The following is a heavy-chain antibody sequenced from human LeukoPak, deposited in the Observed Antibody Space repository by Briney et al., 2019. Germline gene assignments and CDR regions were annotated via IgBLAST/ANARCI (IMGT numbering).Heavy chain of an antibody. CDR1: GFTFGTSV. CDR3: ARNQRPSGWPYTWFDP. V-gene: IGHV3-30*01. Sequence: PGGSLRLSCTAPGFTFGTSVMPWLRQAPGKGPEWVAVISPDGSTQYYAGSVMGRFTISRDNSKNTAFVEMNSRRAEDTAVYYCARNQRPSGWPYTWFDPWGQGALVTVSS. D-gene: IGHD6-19*01. CDR2: ISPDGSTQ. J-gene: IGHJ5*02.